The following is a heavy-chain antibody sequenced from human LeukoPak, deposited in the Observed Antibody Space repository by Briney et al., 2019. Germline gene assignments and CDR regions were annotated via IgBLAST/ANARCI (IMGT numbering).Heavy chain of an antibody. V-gene: IGHV1-18*01. Sequence: ASVKVSCKASGYTFTSYGISWVRQAPGQGLEWMGWISAYNGNTNYAQKPQGRVTMTTDTSTSTAYMELRSLRSDDAAVYYCARDYRVVPAAMRPENWFDPWGQGTLVTVSS. CDR2: ISAYNGNT. CDR3: ARDYRVVPAAMRPENWFDP. D-gene: IGHD2-2*01. CDR1: GYTFTSYG. J-gene: IGHJ5*02.